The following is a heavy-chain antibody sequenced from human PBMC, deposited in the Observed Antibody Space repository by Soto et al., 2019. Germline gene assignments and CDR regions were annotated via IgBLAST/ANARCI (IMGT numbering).Heavy chain of an antibody. V-gene: IGHV3-23*01. CDR3: VKYTVTEDLGES. CDR2: VSRAGTYT. J-gene: IGHJ5*02. Sequence: EVQLLESGGDVVRPGGSLRLSCAAWGFTFSIYAMGGVREAPGKGLEWVAGVSRAGTYTFYADSVRGRFSISRDNSRDTVDLYMNALRGDDTAVYFCVKYTVTEDLGESWGQGTLVSVSS. D-gene: IGHD3-16*01. CDR1: GFTFSIYA.